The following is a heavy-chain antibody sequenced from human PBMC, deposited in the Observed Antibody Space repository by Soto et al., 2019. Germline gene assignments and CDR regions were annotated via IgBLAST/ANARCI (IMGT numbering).Heavy chain of an antibody. Sequence: GGSLRLSCAASGFTFSSYGMHWVRQAPGKGLEWVAVISYDGSNKYYADSVKGRFTISRDNSKNTLYLQMNSLRAEDTAVYYCAKLLTTVVTDFDYWGPGTLVTVSS. V-gene: IGHV3-30*18. CDR1: GFTFSSYG. D-gene: IGHD4-17*01. CDR3: AKLLTTVVTDFDY. CDR2: ISYDGSNK. J-gene: IGHJ4*02.